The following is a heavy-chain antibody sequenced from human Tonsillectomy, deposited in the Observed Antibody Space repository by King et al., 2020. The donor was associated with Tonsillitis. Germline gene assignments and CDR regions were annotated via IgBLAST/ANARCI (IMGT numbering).Heavy chain of an antibody. CDR3: ARHWYSGWGIAVGPFDY. CDR2: FYYGGNT. CDR1: GGSISSSSYY. J-gene: IGHJ4*02. D-gene: IGHD6-19*01. V-gene: IGHV4-39*01. Sequence: QLQESGPGLVKSSETLSLTCTVSGGSISSSSYYWGWIRQPPGKGLEWIGSFYYGGNTYYNPSLKSRGTISVDTSKNQFSLKLSSVTAADTAVYYCARHWYSGWGIAVGPFDYWGQGTLVTVSS.